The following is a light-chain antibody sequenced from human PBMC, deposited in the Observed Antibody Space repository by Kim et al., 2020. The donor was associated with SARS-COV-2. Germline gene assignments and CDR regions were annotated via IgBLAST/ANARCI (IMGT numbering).Light chain of an antibody. J-gene: IGKJ1*01. CDR1: PDISRY. V-gene: IGKV1-39*01. Sequence: ASVGDRVTSTCRASPDISRYLNWYQQKPGKAPKLLIYTASSLQSGVPSMFTGSGSETDFTLTISSLQPEDFATYYCQQTYSASRTFGQGTKVDIK. CDR2: TAS. CDR3: QQTYSASRT.